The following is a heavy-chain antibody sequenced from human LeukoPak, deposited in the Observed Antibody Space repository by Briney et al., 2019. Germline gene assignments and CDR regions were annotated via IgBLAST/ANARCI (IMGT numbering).Heavy chain of an antibody. Sequence: PGGSLRLSCAASGFTFSSEAMSWVRQAPGKRLEWVSAISGSGGSTYYADSVKGRFTISRDNSKNTLYLQMNSLRAEDAAVYYCAKEAVAGLYYFDYWGQGTLVTVSS. CDR3: AKEAVAGLYYFDY. V-gene: IGHV3-23*01. CDR1: GFTFSSEA. J-gene: IGHJ4*02. D-gene: IGHD6-19*01. CDR2: ISGSGGST.